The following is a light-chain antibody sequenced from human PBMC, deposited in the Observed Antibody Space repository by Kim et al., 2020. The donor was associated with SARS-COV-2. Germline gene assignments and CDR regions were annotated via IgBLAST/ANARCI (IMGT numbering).Light chain of an antibody. CDR2: AAS. Sequence: ASVGDRVTITCRATQSISNYLAWYQQKPGKVPKLLISAASTLQSGVPSRFSGSGSGTDFTLTISSLQPEDVATYFCQKNNIAPLTFGPGTKVDIK. V-gene: IGKV1-27*01. CDR3: QKNNIAPLT. J-gene: IGKJ3*01. CDR1: QSISNY.